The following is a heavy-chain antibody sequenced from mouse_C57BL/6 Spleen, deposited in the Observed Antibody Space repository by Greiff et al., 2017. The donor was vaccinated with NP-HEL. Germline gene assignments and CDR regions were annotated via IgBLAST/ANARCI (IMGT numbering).Heavy chain of an antibody. Sequence: VQLQQPGAELVKPGASVKLSCKASGYTFTSYWMHWVKQRPGRGLEWIGRIDPNSGGTKYNEKFKSKATLTVDKPSSTAYMQLSSLTSEDSAVYYCARSITTVVAPPYFDYWGQGTTLTVSS. CDR1: GYTFTSYW. J-gene: IGHJ2*01. CDR2: IDPNSGGT. V-gene: IGHV1-72*01. D-gene: IGHD1-1*01. CDR3: ARSITTVVAPPYFDY.